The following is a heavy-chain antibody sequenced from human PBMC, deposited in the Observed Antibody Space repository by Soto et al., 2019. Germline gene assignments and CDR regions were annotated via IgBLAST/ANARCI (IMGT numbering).Heavy chain of an antibody. Sequence: GGSLRLSCAASGFGFSNYAMTWVRQAPGKGLEWVSSITTNGATTYYADSVKGRFTISRDNYKNTLYLQMNSLSAEDTAVYYWARSRYSYEQLDYWGQGTLVTVSS. CDR2: ITTNGATT. CDR3: ARSRYSYEQLDY. D-gene: IGHD5-18*01. CDR1: GFGFSNYA. J-gene: IGHJ4*02. V-gene: IGHV3-23*01.